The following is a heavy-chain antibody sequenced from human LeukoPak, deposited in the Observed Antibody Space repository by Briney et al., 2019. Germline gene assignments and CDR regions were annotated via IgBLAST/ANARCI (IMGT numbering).Heavy chain of an antibody. D-gene: IGHD2/OR15-2a*01. CDR3: ARDFEGVHRTTNRYTYYYYMDV. V-gene: IGHV3-53*01. J-gene: IGHJ6*03. CDR2: IYGGST. Sequence: PGGSLRLSCAASGFTVSDNYMTWVRQAPGKGLEWVSIIYGGSTYYADSVKGRFTISRDNSKNTVYLQMNSLRAEDTAVYYCARDFEGVHRTTNRYTYYYYMDVWGKGTTVIVSS. CDR1: GFTVSDNY.